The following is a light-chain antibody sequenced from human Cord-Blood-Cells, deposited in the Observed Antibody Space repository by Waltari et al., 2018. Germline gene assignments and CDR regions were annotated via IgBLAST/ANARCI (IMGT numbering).Light chain of an antibody. CDR3: QQYYSTLFT. J-gene: IGKJ3*01. CDR1: QSVLYSSNNKNY. Sequence: DIVMTQSPAALAVSLGERATINSKSSQSVLYSSNNKNYLAWYQQKPGQPPKLLIYWASTRESGVPDRFSGSGSGTDFTRTISSLQAEDVAVYYCQQYYSTLFTFGPGTKVDIK. V-gene: IGKV4-1*01. CDR2: WAS.